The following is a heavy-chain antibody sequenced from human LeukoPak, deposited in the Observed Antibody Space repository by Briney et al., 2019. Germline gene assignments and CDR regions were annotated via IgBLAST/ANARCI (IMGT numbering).Heavy chain of an antibody. V-gene: IGHV3-66*01. CDR2: IYSGGST. J-gene: IGHJ4*02. CDR3: ARSIMITFGVVIAPDY. CDR1: GFTVSSNY. D-gene: IGHD3-16*02. Sequence: PGGSLRLSCAASGFTVSSNYMSWVRQGPGKGLEWVSAIYSGGSTYYADSVKGRFTISRDNSKNTLYLQMNSLRAEDTAVYYCARSIMITFGVVIAPDYWGQGTLVTVSS.